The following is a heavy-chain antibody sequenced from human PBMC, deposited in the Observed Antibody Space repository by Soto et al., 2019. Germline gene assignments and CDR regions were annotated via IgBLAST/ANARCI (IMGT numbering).Heavy chain of an antibody. Sequence: GGSLRLSCAASGFTFSSYSMNWVRQAPGKGLEWVSYISSSSGTIYYADSVKGRFTISRDNAKNSLYLQMNSLRDEDTAVYYCARDFDYYDSSGYYYYYYYGMDVWGQGTTVTVSS. CDR1: GFTFSSYS. J-gene: IGHJ6*02. V-gene: IGHV3-48*02. CDR2: ISSSSGTI. D-gene: IGHD3-22*01. CDR3: ARDFDYYDSSGYYYYYYYGMDV.